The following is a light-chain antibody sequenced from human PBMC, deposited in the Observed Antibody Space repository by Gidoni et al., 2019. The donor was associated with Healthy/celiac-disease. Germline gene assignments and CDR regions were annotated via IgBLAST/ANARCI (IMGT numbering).Light chain of an antibody. CDR3: QQYNSYFSWT. Sequence: DIQMTPSPSTLSASVGDRVTITCRASQSISSWLAWYQQKPGNAPKLLSYDASSLESGVPSRFSGSGSGTEFTLTISSLQPDDFATYSCQQYNSYFSWTCGQXTKVEIK. CDR2: DAS. J-gene: IGKJ1*01. V-gene: IGKV1-5*01. CDR1: QSISSW.